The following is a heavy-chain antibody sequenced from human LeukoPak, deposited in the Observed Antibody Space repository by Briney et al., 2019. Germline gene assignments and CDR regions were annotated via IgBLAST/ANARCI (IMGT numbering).Heavy chain of an antibody. Sequence: PGGSLRLSCAASGFTFSSYTMSWVRQAPGKGLEWVSTITTSDGNTYYADSVKGRFTISRDNAKNSLYLQMNSLRAEDTAVYYCARVRGSYPYYFGYWGQGTLVTVSS. CDR1: GFTFSSYT. CDR3: ARVRGSYPYYFGY. V-gene: IGHV3-21*01. CDR2: ITTSDGNT. D-gene: IGHD1-26*01. J-gene: IGHJ4*02.